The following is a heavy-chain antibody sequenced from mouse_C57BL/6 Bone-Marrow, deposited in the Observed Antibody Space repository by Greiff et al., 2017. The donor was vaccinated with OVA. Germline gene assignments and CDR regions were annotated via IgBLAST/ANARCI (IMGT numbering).Heavy chain of an antibody. D-gene: IGHD2-4*01. CDR2: ISDGGSYT. CDR3: ARDQDDYDTWFAY. CDR1: GFTFSSYA. Sequence: EVQLQESGGGLVKPGGSLKLSCAASGFTFSSYAMSWVRQTPEKRLEWVATISDGGSYTYYPDNVKGRFTISRDNAKNNLYLQMSHLKSEDTAMYYGARDQDDYDTWFAYWGQGTLVTVSA. J-gene: IGHJ3*01. V-gene: IGHV5-4*01.